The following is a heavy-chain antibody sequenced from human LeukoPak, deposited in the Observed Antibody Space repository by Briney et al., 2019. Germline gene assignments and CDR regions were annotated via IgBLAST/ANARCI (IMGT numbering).Heavy chain of an antibody. J-gene: IGHJ4*02. CDR3: ARHGGGGESYPRVFDY. Sequence: SETLSLTCTVSGGSIGTYYWSWIRQSPGKGLEWIGYIYVTGTRYNPYLQSRVTISVDRSRNQFFLKMSSVTAADTAVYYCARHGGGGESYPRVFDYWGRGNLVTVSS. CDR2: IYVTGT. V-gene: IGHV4-59*08. CDR1: GGSIGTYY. D-gene: IGHD1-26*01.